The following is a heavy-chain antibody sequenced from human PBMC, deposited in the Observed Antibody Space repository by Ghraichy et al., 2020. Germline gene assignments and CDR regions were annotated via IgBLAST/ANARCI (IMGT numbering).Heavy chain of an antibody. CDR3: ARISDYGGYYFDY. CDR2: IYYSGST. V-gene: IGHV4-39*01. D-gene: IGHD4-17*01. CDR1: GGSISSTYY. Sequence: SETLSLTCTVSGGSISSTYYWGWIRQPPGKGLEWIGLIYYSGSTYYNPSLQSRVTISLDTSKNQFSLNLSSVTAADTALYYCARISDYGGYYFDYWGQGTLVTVSS. J-gene: IGHJ4*02.